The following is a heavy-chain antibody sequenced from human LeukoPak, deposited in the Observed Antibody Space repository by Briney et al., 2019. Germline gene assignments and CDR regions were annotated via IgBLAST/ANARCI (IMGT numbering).Heavy chain of an antibody. J-gene: IGHJ4*02. V-gene: IGHV3-30*18. CDR3: AKPKTTVTTEFDY. D-gene: IGHD4-17*01. CDR2: ISFDGSNK. Sequence: GGSLRLSCVASGFTFTAYGMHWVRQAPGKGLEWVAFISFDGSNKYYADSVKGRFTFSRDNSKNTLFLQMNSLRAEDTAVYYCAKPKTTVTTEFDYWGQGTLVTVSS. CDR1: GFTFTAYG.